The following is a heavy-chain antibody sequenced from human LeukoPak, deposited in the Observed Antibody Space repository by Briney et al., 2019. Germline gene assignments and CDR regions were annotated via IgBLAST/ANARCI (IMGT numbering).Heavy chain of an antibody. D-gene: IGHD2-15*01. V-gene: IGHV4-34*01. J-gene: IGHJ5*02. Sequence: SETLSLTCAVYGGSFSGYYWSWIRQPPGKGLEWIGEINHSGSTNYNPSLKSRVTISVDTSKNQFSLKLSSVTAADTAVYYCARGRVFRGCPIVVVVAAIGGRRTYCKNWFDPWGQGTLVTVSS. CDR1: GGSFSGYY. CDR3: ARGRVFRGCPIVVVVAAIGGRRTYCKNWFDP. CDR2: INHSGST.